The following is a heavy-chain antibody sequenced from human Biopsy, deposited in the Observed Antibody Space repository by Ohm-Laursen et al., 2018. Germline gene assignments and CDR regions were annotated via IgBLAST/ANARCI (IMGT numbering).Heavy chain of an antibody. CDR2: LSGSGGST. J-gene: IGHJ3*02. D-gene: IGHD2-15*01. Sequence: SLRLSCTASGFTFNTYAMTWVRQAPGKGLEWVSGLSGSGGSTFYADSVRGRFTISRENSENTLYLQMNSLGAEDTAVYYCAKGQVVVGAFDIWGQGTVVTVSS. V-gene: IGHV3-23*01. CDR3: AKGQVVVGAFDI. CDR1: GFTFNTYA.